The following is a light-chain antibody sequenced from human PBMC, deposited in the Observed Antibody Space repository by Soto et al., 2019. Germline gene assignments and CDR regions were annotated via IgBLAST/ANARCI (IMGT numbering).Light chain of an antibody. J-gene: IGKJ4*01. CDR1: RSFRGL. CDR2: EAS. CDR3: QQRGNWTPRT. V-gene: IGKV3-11*01. Sequence: VFAQAPVTPSLSSGERATHSFMASRSFRGLLSWYQQKPGQAPRLLIFEASTRATGVPARFSGSGSGTHYSITIISMEPADFAVYYCQQRGNWTPRTFGRGTKVDIK.